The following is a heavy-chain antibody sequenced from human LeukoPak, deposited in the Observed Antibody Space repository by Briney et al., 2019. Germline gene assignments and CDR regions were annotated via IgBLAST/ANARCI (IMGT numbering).Heavy chain of an antibody. CDR2: VSNSGSYT. V-gene: IGHV3-11*03. D-gene: IGHD6-19*01. J-gene: IGHJ4*02. CDR1: GFTFSDEY. CDR3: ARSRGAGPGAHFDY. Sequence: PGGSLRLSCAASGFTFSDEYMSWIRQAPGKGLWWVSYVSNSGSYTNYADSVKGRFTISRDNAKSSLYLQMNSVRAEDTAVYYCARSRGAGPGAHFDYWGQGTLVTVSS.